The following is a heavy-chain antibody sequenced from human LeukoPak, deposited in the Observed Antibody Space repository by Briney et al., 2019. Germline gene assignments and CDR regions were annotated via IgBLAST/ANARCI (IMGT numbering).Heavy chain of an antibody. V-gene: IGHV4-59*08. D-gene: IGHD2-2*01. CDR1: GDSISGYY. CDR3: ARYCRSSRCPQKAFVI. J-gene: IGHJ3*02. CDR2: IYYSGST. Sequence: PSETLSLTCTVSGDSISGYYWSWIRQPPGKGLEWIGYIYYSGSTSYNPSLKSRVTMSVDTSKNQLSLKLNSVTAADTAVYYCARYCRSSRCPQKAFVIWGQGTMVTVSS.